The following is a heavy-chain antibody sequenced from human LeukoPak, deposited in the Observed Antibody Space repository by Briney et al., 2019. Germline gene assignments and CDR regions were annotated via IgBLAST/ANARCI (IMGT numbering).Heavy chain of an antibody. J-gene: IGHJ6*04. V-gene: IGHV1-3*01. CDR2: ISAGNGNT. CDR1: GYTFTSYA. CDR3: ARMTMVRGVIGYYYGMDV. D-gene: IGHD3-10*01. Sequence: ASVKVSCKASGYTFTSYAMHWVRQAPGQRLEWMGWISAGNGNTKYSQKFQGRVTITRDTSASTAYMELSSLRSEDTAVYYCARMTMVRGVIGYYYGMDVWGKGTTVTVSS.